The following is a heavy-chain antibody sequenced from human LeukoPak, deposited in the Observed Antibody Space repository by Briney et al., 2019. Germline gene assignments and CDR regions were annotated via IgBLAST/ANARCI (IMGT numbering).Heavy chain of an antibody. D-gene: IGHD2-2*01. CDR2: IYHSGRT. CDR3: ARELSAVTNFNWFDP. J-gene: IGHJ5*02. V-gene: IGHV4-38-2*02. CDR1: GYSISSGYY. Sequence: SESLSLTRVVAGYSISSGYYWGWIRQHPGKGLEWRGSIYHSGRTYYNPSLKSRVTISVDTSKNRFSLQLSSVTAADTAVYYCARELSAVTNFNWFDPWGQGTLVTVSS.